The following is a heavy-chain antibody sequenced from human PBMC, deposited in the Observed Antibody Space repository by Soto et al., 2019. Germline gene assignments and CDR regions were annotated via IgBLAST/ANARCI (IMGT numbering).Heavy chain of an antibody. V-gene: IGHV3-33*01. CDR1: GFTFSSYG. CDR2: IWYDGSNK. J-gene: IGHJ6*02. D-gene: IGHD1-26*01. Sequence: SLRLSCAASGFTFSSYGMHWVRQAPGKGLEWVAVIWYDGSNKYYADSVKGRFTISRDNSKNTLYLQMNSLRAEDTAVYYCARVAPYSGSYYSGMDVWGQGTTVTVSS. CDR3: ARVAPYSGSYYSGMDV.